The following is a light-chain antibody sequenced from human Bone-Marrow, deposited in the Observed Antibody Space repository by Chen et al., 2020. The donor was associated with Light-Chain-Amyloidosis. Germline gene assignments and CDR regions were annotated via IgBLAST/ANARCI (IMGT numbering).Light chain of an antibody. J-gene: IGKJ4*01. CDR1: QGISSA. Sequence: AIQLTQSPSSLSASVGDRVTITCRASQGISSALAWYQQKPGKAPKLLIYDASSLESGVPSRFSGSGSGTDFTLTISRLQPEDFATYYCQQFNSYPLTSGGGTKVEIK. CDR2: DAS. V-gene: IGKV1-13*02. CDR3: QQFNSYPLT.